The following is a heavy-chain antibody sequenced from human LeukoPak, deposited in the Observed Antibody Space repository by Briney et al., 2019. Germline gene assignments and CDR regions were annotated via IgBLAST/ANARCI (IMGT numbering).Heavy chain of an antibody. D-gene: IGHD3-10*01. CDR1: GFTFDEYA. J-gene: IGHJ6*03. V-gene: IGHV3-9*01. CDR2: ISWNSGSK. CDR3: ARDGAYYYGSGSYPGGYYYMDV. Sequence: PGRSLRLSCAASGFTFDEYAMHWVRQPPGKGLEWVSGISWNSGSKAYAGSVKGRFTISRDNAKNSLYLQMNSLRAEDTALYHCARDGAYYYGSGSYPGGYYYMDVWGKGTTVTISS.